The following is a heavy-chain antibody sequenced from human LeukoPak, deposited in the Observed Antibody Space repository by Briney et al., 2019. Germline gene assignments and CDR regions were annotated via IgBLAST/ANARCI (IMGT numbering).Heavy chain of an antibody. Sequence: HTGGSLRLPCAASGFTFSSYAMSWVRQAPGKGLEWVSAISGSGGSTYYADSVKGRFTISRDNSKNTLYLQMNSLRAEDTAVYYCAKEKYGSGSYYDYWGQGTLVTVSS. D-gene: IGHD3-10*01. J-gene: IGHJ4*02. V-gene: IGHV3-23*01. CDR2: ISGSGGST. CDR1: GFTFSSYA. CDR3: AKEKYGSGSYYDY.